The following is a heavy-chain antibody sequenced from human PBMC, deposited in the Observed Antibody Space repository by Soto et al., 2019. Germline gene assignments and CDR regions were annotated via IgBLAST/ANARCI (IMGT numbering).Heavy chain of an antibody. D-gene: IGHD6-13*01. CDR3: ARIAGAGTRFVAFNI. CDR1: VYSFTSYW. Sequence: GESLNISCKGSVYSFTSYWNGWVRQMPVKGLEWMGLIYPGDPDTRYSPSFQGQVTISADKSISTAYLQWSSLKASDTAMYYCARIAGAGTRFVAFNIWGQGSLVTVSS. J-gene: IGHJ3*02. V-gene: IGHV5-51*01. CDR2: IYPGDPDT.